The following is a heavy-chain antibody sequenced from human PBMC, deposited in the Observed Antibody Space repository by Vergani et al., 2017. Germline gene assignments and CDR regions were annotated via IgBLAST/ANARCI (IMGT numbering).Heavy chain of an antibody. V-gene: IGHV4-34*01. Sequence: QVQLQQWGAGLLKPSETLSLTCAVYGGSFSGYYWSWIRQPPGKGLEWIGEINHSGSTNYNPYLKSRVTISVDTSKNQFSLKLSSVTGADTAVYYCARIAPSIAARYFDYWGQGTLVTVSS. J-gene: IGHJ4*02. D-gene: IGHD6-6*01. CDR2: INHSGST. CDR3: ARIAPSIAARYFDY. CDR1: GGSFSGYY.